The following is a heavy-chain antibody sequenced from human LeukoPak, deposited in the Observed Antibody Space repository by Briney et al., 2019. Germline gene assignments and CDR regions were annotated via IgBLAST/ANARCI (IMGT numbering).Heavy chain of an antibody. CDR1: GFTVSSNY. V-gene: IGHV3-53*01. Sequence: GGSLRLSCAASGFTVSSNYMSWVRQAPGKGLEWVSVIYSGGSTYYADSVKGRFTISRDNSKNTLYLQMNSLRAEDTAVYYCARDRSTVVNHDAFDIWGQGTMVTVSS. CDR3: ARDRSTVVNHDAFDI. CDR2: IYSGGST. J-gene: IGHJ3*02. D-gene: IGHD4-23*01.